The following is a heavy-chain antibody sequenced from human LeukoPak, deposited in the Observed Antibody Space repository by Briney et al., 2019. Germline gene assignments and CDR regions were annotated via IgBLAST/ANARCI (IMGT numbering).Heavy chain of an antibody. D-gene: IGHD3-22*01. J-gene: IGHJ5*02. V-gene: IGHV3-48*01. CDR3: ARGRDSSGYYNS. CDR2: ISSSSSTI. CDR1: GFTFSSYS. Sequence: GGSLRLSCAASGFTFSSYSVNWVRQAPGKGLEWVSYISSSSSTIYYADSVKGRFTISRDNAKNSLYLQMNSLRAEDTAVYYCARGRDSSGYYNSWGQGTLVTVSS.